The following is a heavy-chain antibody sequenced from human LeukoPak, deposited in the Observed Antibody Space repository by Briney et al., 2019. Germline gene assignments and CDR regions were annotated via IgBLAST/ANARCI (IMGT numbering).Heavy chain of an antibody. Sequence: GGSLRLSCAASGFTFSSYWMDWVRQAPGKGLVWVSGINSDGTMTRYAESVKGRFTISRDNAKSTLYLQMNSLRAEDTAVDYCARVGSTDSPHAFDILGQGTTVTVSS. D-gene: IGHD3-22*01. V-gene: IGHV3-74*01. J-gene: IGHJ3*02. CDR3: ARVGSTDSPHAFDI. CDR2: INSDGTMT. CDR1: GFTFSSYW.